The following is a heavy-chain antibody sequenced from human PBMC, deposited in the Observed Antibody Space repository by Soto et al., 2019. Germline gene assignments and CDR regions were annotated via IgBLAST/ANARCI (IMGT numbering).Heavy chain of an antibody. CDR1: GFTFSSYG. D-gene: IGHD6-13*01. Sequence: GGSLRLSCAASGFTFSSYGMHWVRQAPGKGLEWVSVISHDGSNKYYADSVRGRFTISRDNSKNTLYLQMNSLRAEDTAVYYCAKDKGWQYLVPRAFEIWGQGTMVTVSS. CDR3: AKDKGWQYLVPRAFEI. V-gene: IGHV3-30*18. J-gene: IGHJ3*02. CDR2: ISHDGSNK.